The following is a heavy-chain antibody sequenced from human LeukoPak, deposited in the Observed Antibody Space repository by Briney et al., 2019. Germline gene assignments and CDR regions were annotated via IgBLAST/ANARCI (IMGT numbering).Heavy chain of an antibody. CDR1: GFTFDDYA. CDR2: TSWNSGSI. V-gene: IGHV3-9*01. CDR3: AKDIGRITMVRGVRGFDY. Sequence: GRSLRLSCAASGFTFDDYAMHWVRQAPGKGLEWVSGTSWNSGSIGYADSVKGRFTISRDNAKNSLYLQMNSLRAEDTALYYCAKDIGRITMVRGVRGFDYWGQGTLVTVSS. J-gene: IGHJ4*02. D-gene: IGHD3-10*01.